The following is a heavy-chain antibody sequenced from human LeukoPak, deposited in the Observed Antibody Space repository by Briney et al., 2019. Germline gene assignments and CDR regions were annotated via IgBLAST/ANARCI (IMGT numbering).Heavy chain of an antibody. Sequence: GGSLRLSCAASGFTVSSNYMSWVRQAPGKGLEWVSVIYSGGSTYYADSVKGRFTISRDNSKNALYLQMNSLRAEDTAIYYCAKSYYSDSSGYYQPDYWGQGTLVTVSS. J-gene: IGHJ4*02. CDR1: GFTVSSNY. V-gene: IGHV3-53*01. D-gene: IGHD3-22*01. CDR3: AKSYYSDSSGYYQPDY. CDR2: IYSGGST.